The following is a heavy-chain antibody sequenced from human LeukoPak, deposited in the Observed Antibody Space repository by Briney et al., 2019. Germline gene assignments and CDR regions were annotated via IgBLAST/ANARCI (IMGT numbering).Heavy chain of an antibody. J-gene: IGHJ5*02. V-gene: IGHV1-69-2*01. CDR1: GYTFTDYY. CDR2: VDPEDGET. D-gene: IGHD2-15*01. Sequence: ASVKVSCKVSGYTFTDYYMHWVQQAPGKGLEWMGLVDPEDGETIYAEKFQGRVTITADTSTDTAYMELSSLRSEDTAVYYCATEGYCSGGSCYYWFDPWGQGILVTVSS. CDR3: ATEGYCSGGSCYYWFDP.